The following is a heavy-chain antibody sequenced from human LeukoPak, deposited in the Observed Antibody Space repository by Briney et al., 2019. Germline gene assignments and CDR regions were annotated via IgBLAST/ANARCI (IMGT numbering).Heavy chain of an antibody. CDR3: AKTQVGGILTGYDY. CDR1: GFTFSGNA. CDR2: ISGSGGST. D-gene: IGHD3-9*01. Sequence: GGSLRLSWAASGFTFSGNAMTWVRQAPGKGLEWFSAISGSGGSTYYADSVKGRFTISRDNSKNTLYLQMNSLRAEDTAVYYCAKTQVGGILTGYDYWGQGTLVTVSS. V-gene: IGHV3-23*01. J-gene: IGHJ4*02.